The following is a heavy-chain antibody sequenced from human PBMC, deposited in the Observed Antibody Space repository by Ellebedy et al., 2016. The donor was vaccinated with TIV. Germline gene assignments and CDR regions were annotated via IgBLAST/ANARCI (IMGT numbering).Heavy chain of an antibody. Sequence: GESLKISXVASGFNFNIHAMSWVREVPGKGLQWVSGVSGKGDKTSYSGSVKGRFTISRDNAKNSLYLQMNSLRPEDTALYYCTKETYCSSNNCQGGAFDIWGQGTMVTVSS. CDR2: VSGKGDKT. CDR1: GFNFNIHA. V-gene: IGHV3-23*01. J-gene: IGHJ3*02. CDR3: TKETYCSSNNCQGGAFDI. D-gene: IGHD2-2*01.